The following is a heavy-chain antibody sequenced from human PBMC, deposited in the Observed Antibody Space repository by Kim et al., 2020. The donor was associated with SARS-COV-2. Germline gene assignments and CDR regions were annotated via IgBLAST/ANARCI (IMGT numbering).Heavy chain of an antibody. D-gene: IGHD5-18*01. CDR3: ARDTGYSYGYEVLYNYYGMDV. J-gene: IGHJ6*02. CDR2: ISSSSSYI. Sequence: GGSLRLSCAASGFTFSSYSMNWVRQAPGKGLEWVSSISSSSSYIYYADSVKGRFTISRDNAKNSLYLQMNSLRAEDTAVYYCARDTGYSYGYEVLYNYYGMDVWGQGTTVTVSS. V-gene: IGHV3-21*01. CDR1: GFTFSSYS.